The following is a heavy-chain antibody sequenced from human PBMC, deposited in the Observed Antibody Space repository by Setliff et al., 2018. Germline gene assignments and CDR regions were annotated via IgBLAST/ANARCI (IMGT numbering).Heavy chain of an antibody. Sequence: PSKTLSLTCTVSGGSISTFYWSWIRQSPEKGLEWIAYIHYSGSTNQNPSLKSRVTISLDTPKNQFSLKLSYMTAADTAVYYCARFLDPRDGYQNSPGFDFWGQGALVTVSS. V-gene: IGHV4-59*01. CDR1: GGSISTFY. D-gene: IGHD2-21*01. J-gene: IGHJ4*02. CDR2: IHYSGST. CDR3: ARFLDPRDGYQNSPGFDF.